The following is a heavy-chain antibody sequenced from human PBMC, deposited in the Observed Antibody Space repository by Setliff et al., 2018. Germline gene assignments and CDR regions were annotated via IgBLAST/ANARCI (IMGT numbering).Heavy chain of an antibody. Sequence: GGSLRLSCAASGFTFSGSAMYWVRQASGKGLEWVGRIRSKSDSYATIYAASVRGRFTISRDDSKNTAYLQMNSLKTEGTAVYYCAAAPAGSDVFDMWGQGTMVTVSS. CDR2: IRSKSDSYAT. J-gene: IGHJ3*02. V-gene: IGHV3-73*01. CDR3: AAAPAGSDVFDM. D-gene: IGHD6-13*01. CDR1: GFTFSGSA.